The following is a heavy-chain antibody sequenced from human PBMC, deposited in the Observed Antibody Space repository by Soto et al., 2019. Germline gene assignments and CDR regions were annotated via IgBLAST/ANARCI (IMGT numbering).Heavy chain of an antibody. D-gene: IGHD2-8*02. CDR3: ARSRQASGVVAFDP. CDR2: IHYSGATP. Sequence: GASVKVSCKASGYTFTNYYMHWVRQAPGQGLEWMGVIHYSGATPTYAQKFQGHVTISVDKSISTVYLQWTSLRASDSAMYYCARSRQASGVVAFDPWGQGTLVTVSS. J-gene: IGHJ5*02. CDR1: GYTFTNYY. V-gene: IGHV1-46*01.